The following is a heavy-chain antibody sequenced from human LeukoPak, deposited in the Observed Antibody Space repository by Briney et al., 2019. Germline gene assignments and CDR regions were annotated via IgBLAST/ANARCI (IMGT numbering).Heavy chain of an antibody. V-gene: IGHV3-21*01. J-gene: IGHJ4*02. D-gene: IGHD3-22*01. CDR2: ISGSSIYI. CDR1: GFTFSTYS. Sequence: GGSLRLSCAASGFTFSTYSMNWVRQAPGKGLEWVSSISGSSIYIYYADSVKGRFTISRDNAKNSLCLQMNSLRAEDTAVYYCARDPPYSDSSGYYYDYWGQGTLVTVSS. CDR3: ARDPPYSDSSGYYYDY.